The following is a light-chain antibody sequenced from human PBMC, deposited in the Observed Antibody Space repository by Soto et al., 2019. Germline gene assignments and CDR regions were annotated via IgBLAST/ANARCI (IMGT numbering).Light chain of an antibody. CDR1: QSVTSN. Sequence: EIVMTQSPATLSVSPGERATLSXRASQSVTSNLAWYQQKPGQAPRLLMYGVSTRATGIPARFGGSGSATEFTLTISSLQSEDFAVYYCQQYSQWPLTFGGGTKVDIK. V-gene: IGKV3-15*01. CDR3: QQYSQWPLT. J-gene: IGKJ4*01. CDR2: GVS.